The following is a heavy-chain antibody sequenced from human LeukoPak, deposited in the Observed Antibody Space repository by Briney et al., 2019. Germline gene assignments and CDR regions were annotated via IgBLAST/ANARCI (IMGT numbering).Heavy chain of an antibody. Sequence: GASVKVSCKASGYTFTSYGISWVRPAPGQGLEWMGWISAYNGNTNYAQKLQGRVTMTTDTSTSTAYMELRSLRSDDTAVYYCARDTGSTHHSGSYYPPFDYWGQGTLVTVSS. J-gene: IGHJ4*02. CDR2: ISAYNGNT. CDR3: ARDTGSTHHSGSYYPPFDY. CDR1: GYTFTSYG. V-gene: IGHV1-18*01. D-gene: IGHD1-26*01.